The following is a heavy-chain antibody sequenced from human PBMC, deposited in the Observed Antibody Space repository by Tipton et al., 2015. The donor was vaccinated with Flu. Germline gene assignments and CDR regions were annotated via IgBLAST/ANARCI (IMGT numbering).Heavy chain of an antibody. CDR2: ISAYNGNT. Sequence: QVQLVQSGAEVKKPGASVKVSCKASGYTFSTYGISWVRQAPGQGLQWLGWISAYNGNTNYGQGVQGRVTLTTDTSTSTAYMELRDLRPDDTAVYYCARAGGSGGSCTYWGQGTLVTVSS. V-gene: IGHV1-18*01. D-gene: IGHD2-15*01. CDR3: ARAGGSGGSCTY. J-gene: IGHJ4*02. CDR1: GYTFSTYG.